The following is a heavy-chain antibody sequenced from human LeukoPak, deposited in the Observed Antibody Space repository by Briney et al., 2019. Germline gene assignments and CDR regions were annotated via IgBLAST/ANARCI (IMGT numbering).Heavy chain of an antibody. J-gene: IGHJ4*02. CDR3: AYLTRATAE. CDR1: GFTFSSYS. V-gene: IGHV3-21*01. CDR2: ISSSSSYI. Sequence: GGSLRLSCAASGFTFSSYSMNWVRQAPGKGLEWVSSISSSSSYIYYADSVKGRSTISRDNAKNSLYLQMNSLRAEDTAVYYCAYLTRATAEWGQGTLVTVSS. D-gene: IGHD5-12*01.